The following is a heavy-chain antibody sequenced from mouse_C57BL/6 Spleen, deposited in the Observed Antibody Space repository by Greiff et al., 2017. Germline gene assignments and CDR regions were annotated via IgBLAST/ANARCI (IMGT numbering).Heavy chain of an antibody. CDR2: FHPYNDDT. CDR1: GYTFTTYP. D-gene: IGHD1-1*01. CDR3: ARGGLLRGDYFDY. Sequence: QVQLKESGAELVKPGASVKMSCKASGYTFTTYPIEWMKQNHGKSLEWIGNFHPYNDDTKYNEKFKGKATLTVEQSSSTVYLDLSRLTSDDSAVYYCARGGLLRGDYFDYWGQGTTLTVSS. J-gene: IGHJ2*01. V-gene: IGHV1-47*01.